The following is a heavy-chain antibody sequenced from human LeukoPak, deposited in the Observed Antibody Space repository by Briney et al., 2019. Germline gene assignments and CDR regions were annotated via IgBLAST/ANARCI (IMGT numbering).Heavy chain of an antibody. CDR1: GGTFSSYA. CDR2: IIPMFGTA. Sequence: SVKVSCKASGGTFSSYAISWVRQAPGRGLGWMGGIIPMFGTAKYAQKFQGRVTITADESTSTAYMELRSLRFEDTAVYYCARDSSEFRSLISHWGQGTLVTVSS. D-gene: IGHD1-14*01. CDR3: ARDSSEFRSLISH. V-gene: IGHV1-69*13. J-gene: IGHJ1*01.